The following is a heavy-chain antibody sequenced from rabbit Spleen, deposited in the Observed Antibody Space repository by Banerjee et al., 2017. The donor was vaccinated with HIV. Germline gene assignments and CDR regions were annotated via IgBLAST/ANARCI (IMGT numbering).Heavy chain of an antibody. CDR3: ARDSGTSFSTYGMDL. Sequence: EESGGDLVQPEGSLTLTCTASGFSFSSSYWICWARQAPGKGLEWIACIDVTKYGTAYYASWAKGRFTISKTSSTTVTLQMTSLTAADTATYFCARDSGTSFSTYGMDLWGPGTLVTVS. CDR2: IDVTKYGTA. J-gene: IGHJ6*01. D-gene: IGHD8-1*01. V-gene: IGHV1S45*01. CDR1: GFSFSSSYW.